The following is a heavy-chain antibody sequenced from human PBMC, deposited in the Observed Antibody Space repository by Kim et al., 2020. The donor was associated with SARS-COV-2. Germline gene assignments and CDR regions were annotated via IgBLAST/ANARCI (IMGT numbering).Heavy chain of an antibody. CDR3: AKDWSSYYYSYGMDV. V-gene: IGHV3-30*02. J-gene: IGHJ6*02. D-gene: IGHD2-8*02. Sequence: DSVKGRFTISRDNSKNTLYLQMNSLRAEDTAVYYCAKDWSSYYYSYGMDVWGQGTTVTVSS.